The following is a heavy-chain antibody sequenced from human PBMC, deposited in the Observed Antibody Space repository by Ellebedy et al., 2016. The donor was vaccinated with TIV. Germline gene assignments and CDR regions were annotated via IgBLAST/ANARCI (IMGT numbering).Heavy chain of an antibody. V-gene: IGHV4-39*01. CDR3: ARNVLIFTFDKWYSDL. CDR1: GGSISNSGYY. J-gene: IGHJ2*01. CDR2: IYATGST. D-gene: IGHD3/OR15-3a*01. Sequence: SETLSLTCNVSGGSISNSGYYWGWIRQPPGKGLEWIGTIYATGSTYYNPSLKSRVSISVDTSMNRFSLELNSVTAADTAVYYCARNVLIFTFDKWYSDLWGRGTRVTVSS.